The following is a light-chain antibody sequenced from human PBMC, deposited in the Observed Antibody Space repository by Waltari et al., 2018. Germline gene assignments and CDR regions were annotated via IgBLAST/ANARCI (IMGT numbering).Light chain of an antibody. CDR3: QSYDSDEGVV. CDR1: SDRIASNY. V-gene: IGLV6-57*03. J-gene: IGLJ2*01. CDR2: EDN. Sequence: SLLTQPHSVSASPGKTVTISCTRTSDRIASNYVQWYQQRPGSAPTTLIFEDNQRPSGVPDRFSGSIDSSSNSASLTISGLKTEDEALYYCQSYDSDEGVVFGGGTKLTVL.